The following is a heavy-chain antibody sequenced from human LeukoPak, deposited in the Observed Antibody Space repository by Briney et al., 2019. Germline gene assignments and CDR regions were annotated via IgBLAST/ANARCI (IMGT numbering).Heavy chain of an antibody. D-gene: IGHD4-17*01. CDR1: GGTFSSYA. Sequence: SVKVSCKASGGTFSSYAISWVRQAPGQGLEWMGGIIPIFGTANYAQKFQGRVTITADESTSTAYMELSSLRSEGTAVYYCAREMLYGDYFAGYMDVWGKGTTVTISS. V-gene: IGHV1-69*13. CDR2: IIPIFGTA. J-gene: IGHJ6*03. CDR3: AREMLYGDYFAGYMDV.